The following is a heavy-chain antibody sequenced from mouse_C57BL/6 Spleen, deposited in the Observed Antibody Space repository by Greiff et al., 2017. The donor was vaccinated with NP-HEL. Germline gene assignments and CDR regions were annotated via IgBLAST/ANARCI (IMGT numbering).Heavy chain of an antibody. J-gene: IGHJ4*01. V-gene: IGHV5-9*01. CDR3: ATLYYYGSSYAMDY. CDR2: ISGGGGNT. CDR1: GFTFSSYT. Sequence: EVKLVESGGGLVKPGGSLKLSCAASGFTFSSYTMSWVRQTPEKRLEWVATISGGGGNTYYPDSVEGRFTISRDNAKNTLYLQMSSLRSEDTALYYCATLYYYGSSYAMDYWGQGTSVTVSS. D-gene: IGHD1-1*01.